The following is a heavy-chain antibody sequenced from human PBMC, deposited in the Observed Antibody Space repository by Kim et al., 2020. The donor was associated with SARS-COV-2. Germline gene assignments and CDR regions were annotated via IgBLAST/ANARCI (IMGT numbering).Heavy chain of an antibody. D-gene: IGHD2-15*01. V-gene: IGHV3-30*18. CDR3: AKDMIYCRGGSCYGPYGLDV. CDR1: GFTFSIYG. CDR2: TLKNGSDK. J-gene: IGHJ6*02. Sequence: GGSLRLSCAASGFTFSIYGMHWVRQAPGKGLEWVALTLKNGSDKYYGDSVKGRFTVSRDNSKNTLYLQMNSLRAEDTAVYYCAKDMIYCRGGSCYGPYGLDVWGQGTTVTVSS.